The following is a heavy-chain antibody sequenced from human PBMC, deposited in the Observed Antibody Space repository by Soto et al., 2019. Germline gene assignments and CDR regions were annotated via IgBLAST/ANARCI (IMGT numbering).Heavy chain of an antibody. V-gene: IGHV4-30-2*01. CDR2: IYHSGNI. CDR3: ARIPSP. D-gene: IGHD2-21*01. CDR1: GGSISSGGYS. J-gene: IGHJ5*02. Sequence: SETLSLTCAVSGGSISSGGYSWSWIRQPPGKGLEWIGYIYHSGNIYYNPSLKSRVTISVDRSKNQFSLKLSSVTAADTAVYYCARIPSPWGQGTLVTVSS.